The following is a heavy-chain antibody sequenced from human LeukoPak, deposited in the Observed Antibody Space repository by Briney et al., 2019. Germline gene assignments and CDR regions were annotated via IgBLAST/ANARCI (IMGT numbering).Heavy chain of an antibody. J-gene: IGHJ3*02. CDR1: GGSISSYY. D-gene: IGHD6-19*01. CDR3: ARDRYSSGWYVAFDI. Sequence: SETLSLTCTVSGGSISSYYWSWIRQPPGKGLEWIGYIYYSGSTNYNPSLKSRVTISVDTSKNQFSLKLSSVTAADTAVYYCARDRYSSGWYVAFDIWDQGTMVTVSS. CDR2: IYYSGST. V-gene: IGHV4-59*01.